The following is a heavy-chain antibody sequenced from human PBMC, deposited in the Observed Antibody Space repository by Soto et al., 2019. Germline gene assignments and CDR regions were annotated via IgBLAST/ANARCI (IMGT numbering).Heavy chain of an antibody. CDR3: AREGVAPYYYYGMDV. J-gene: IGHJ6*02. V-gene: IGHV1-18*01. CDR2: ISTYNGDT. CDR1: GYTFTRSG. Sequence: ASVKVSCKASGYTFTRSGISWVRQAPGQGLEWMGWISTYNGDTNYARTFQGRVTMTTDTSSSTVYMELRSLRSDDTAVYYCAREGVAPYYYYGMDVWGQGTTVTVSS. D-gene: IGHD5-12*01.